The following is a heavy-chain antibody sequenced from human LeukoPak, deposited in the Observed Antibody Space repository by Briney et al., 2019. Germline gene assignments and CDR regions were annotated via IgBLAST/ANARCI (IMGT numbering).Heavy chain of an antibody. D-gene: IGHD5-18*01. CDR2: IRYDGSNK. Sequence: PGRSLRLSCAASGFTFSGYGMHWVRQAPGKGLEWVAFIRYDGSNKYYADSVKGRFTISRDNSKNTLYLQMNSLRAEDTAVYYCAKDRGYSYGYLGGIDYWGQGTLVTVSS. CDR3: AKDRGYSYGYLGGIDY. CDR1: GFTFSGYG. V-gene: IGHV3-30*02. J-gene: IGHJ4*02.